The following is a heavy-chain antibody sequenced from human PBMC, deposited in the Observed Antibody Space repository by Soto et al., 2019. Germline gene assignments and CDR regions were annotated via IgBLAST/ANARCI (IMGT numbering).Heavy chain of an antibody. J-gene: IGHJ3*02. D-gene: IGHD1-26*01. Sequence: SETLSLTCTVSGGSISSYYWSWIRQPPGKGLEWIGYIYYSGSTNYNPSLKSRVTISVDTSKNQFSLKLNSVTAADTAVYYCARVVRSYWDDDFDIWGQGTMVTVSS. V-gene: IGHV4-59*01. CDR2: IYYSGST. CDR1: GGSISSYY. CDR3: ARVVRSYWDDDFDI.